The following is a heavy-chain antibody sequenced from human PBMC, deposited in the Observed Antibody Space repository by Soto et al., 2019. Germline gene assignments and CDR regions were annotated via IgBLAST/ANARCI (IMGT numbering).Heavy chain of an antibody. CDR1: GFTFSSYS. Sequence: PGGSLRLSCAASGFTFSSYSMNWVRQAPGKGLEWVSSISSSSSYIYYADSVKGRFTISRDNAKNSLYLQMNSLRAEDTAVYYCARDPIGPGSDSGYDVFFDYWGQGTLVTVSS. CDR3: ARDPIGPGSDSGYDVFFDY. D-gene: IGHD5-12*01. CDR2: ISSSSSYI. V-gene: IGHV3-21*01. J-gene: IGHJ4*02.